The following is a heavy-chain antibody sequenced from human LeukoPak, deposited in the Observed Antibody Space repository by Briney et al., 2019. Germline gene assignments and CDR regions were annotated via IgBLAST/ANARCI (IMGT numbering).Heavy chain of an antibody. CDR3: AKSKASSIAARRAFDI. V-gene: IGHV3-9*03. Sequence: PGGSLRLSCAASGFTFSSYGMHWVRQAPGKGLEWVSGISWNSGSIGYADSVKGRFTISRDNAKNSLYLQMNSLRAEDMALYYCAKSKASSIAARRAFDIWGQGTMVTVSS. J-gene: IGHJ3*02. D-gene: IGHD6-6*01. CDR1: GFTFSSYG. CDR2: ISWNSGSI.